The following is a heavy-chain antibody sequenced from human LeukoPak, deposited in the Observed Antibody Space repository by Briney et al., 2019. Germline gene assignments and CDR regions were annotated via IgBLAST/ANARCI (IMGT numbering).Heavy chain of an antibody. CDR1: GXSFSDSY. CDR2: ISHLNNDE. J-gene: IGHJ6*02. CDR3: ARGHFDMGV. V-gene: IGHV3-11*05. Sequence: PGGSLRLSCAASGXSFSDSYMSWIRQAPGKGLEWVSYISHLNNDEHYADSVKGRFTISRDNAENSVFLQMDSLRAEDTAVYYCARGHFDMGVWGQGTTVTVSS.